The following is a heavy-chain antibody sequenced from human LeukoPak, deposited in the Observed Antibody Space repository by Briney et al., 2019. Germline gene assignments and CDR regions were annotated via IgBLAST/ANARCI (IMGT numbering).Heavy chain of an antibody. CDR1: GYSISSGYY. J-gene: IGHJ4*02. V-gene: IGHV4-38-2*01. D-gene: IGHD2-2*02. CDR3: ARLVPAAILDY. Sequence: SETLSLTCAVSGYSISSGYYWGWIRQPPGKGLGWIGSIYHSGSTYYNPSLKSRVTISVDTSKNQFSLKLCSVTAADTAVYYCARLVPAAILDYWGQGTLVTVSS. CDR2: IYHSGST.